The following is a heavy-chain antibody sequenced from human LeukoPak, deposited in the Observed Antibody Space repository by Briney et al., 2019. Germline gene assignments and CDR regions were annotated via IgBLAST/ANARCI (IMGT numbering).Heavy chain of an antibody. CDR3: ARNRGIPLIRGLISFYYHAMDV. CDR1: GFTFDDYA. D-gene: IGHD3-10*01. J-gene: IGHJ6*02. V-gene: IGHV3-20*04. CDR2: ISWNGGSI. Sequence: PGGSLRLSCATSGFTFDDYAMSWVRQAPGKGLEWVSGISWNGGSIGYADSVKGRFTISRDNVKNSLFLQMHSLRAEDTALYYCARNRGIPLIRGLISFYYHAMDVWGQGTTVTVSS.